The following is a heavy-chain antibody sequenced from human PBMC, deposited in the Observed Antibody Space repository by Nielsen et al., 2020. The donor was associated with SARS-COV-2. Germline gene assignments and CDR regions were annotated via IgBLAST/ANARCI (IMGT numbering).Heavy chain of an antibody. J-gene: IGHJ5*02. CDR3: ARGNLYGGLNWFDP. Sequence: WIRQPPGKGLEWIGYIYYSGSTYYNPSLKSRVTISVGTSKNQFSLKLSSVTAADTAVYYCARGNLYGGLNWFDPWGQGTLVTVSS. V-gene: IGHV4-30-4*01. CDR2: IYYSGST. D-gene: IGHD2/OR15-2a*01.